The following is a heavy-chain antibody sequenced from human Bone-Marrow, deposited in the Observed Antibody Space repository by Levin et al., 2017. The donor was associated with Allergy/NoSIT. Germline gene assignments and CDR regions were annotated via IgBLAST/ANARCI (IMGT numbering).Heavy chain of an antibody. CDR3: AGKGDTYDHFYYGMGV. V-gene: IGHV3-30*04. J-gene: IGHJ6*02. D-gene: IGHD5-18*01. CDR2: VSYDGSTK. CDR1: GFTFSNYP. Sequence: GGSLRLSCIASGFTFSNYPMHWVRQAPGKGLHWVAVVSYDGSTKYYADSVKGRFTISRDNSKKTLYLQMDSLRPDDTAVYYCAGKGDTYDHFYYGMGVWGQGTTVTVSS.